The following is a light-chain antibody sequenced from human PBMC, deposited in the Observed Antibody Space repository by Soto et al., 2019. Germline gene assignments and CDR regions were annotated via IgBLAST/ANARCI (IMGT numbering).Light chain of an antibody. CDR2: AAY. J-gene: IGKJ4*01. CDR3: QHYDESVLT. Sequence: EVVLTQSPGTLSLSPGERGTLSCRASQYINSAYLAWYQQKPGQAPRLLIYAAYIRATGIPDRFSGSGSGTDFTLTITRLEPEDFGVYYCQHYDESVLTFGGGNKVEIK. CDR1: QYINSAY. V-gene: IGKV3-20*01.